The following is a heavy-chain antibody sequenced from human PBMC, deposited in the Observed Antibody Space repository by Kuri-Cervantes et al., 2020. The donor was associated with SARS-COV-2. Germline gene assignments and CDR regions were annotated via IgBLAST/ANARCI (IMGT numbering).Heavy chain of an antibody. Sequence: SETLSLTCTVSGDSITIYYWSWIRQSPGKGLEWIGYISETGGTNYNPSLKSRVTMSVDISKNQFSLKMNSVNAADTAVYYCARVAVGTIEDYYYGMDVWGQGTTVTVSS. CDR1: GDSITIYY. V-gene: IGHV4-59*01. CDR2: ISETGGT. J-gene: IGHJ6*02. D-gene: IGHD6-13*01. CDR3: ARVAVGTIEDYYYGMDV.